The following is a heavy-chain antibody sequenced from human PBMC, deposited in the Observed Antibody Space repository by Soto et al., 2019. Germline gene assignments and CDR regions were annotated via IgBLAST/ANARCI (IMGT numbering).Heavy chain of an antibody. D-gene: IGHD3-3*01. Sequence: ASVKVSCKASGYTFTSYGISWVRQAPGQGREGVGWISDYNSNTHYAQQLQGRVTMTTGPSTSTDYMELRSLRSDDTAVYYCARAGEGTILSWGQGTLVTVSS. V-gene: IGHV1-18*01. CDR2: ISDYNSNT. J-gene: IGHJ5*02. CDR3: ARAGEGTILS. CDR1: GYTFTSYG.